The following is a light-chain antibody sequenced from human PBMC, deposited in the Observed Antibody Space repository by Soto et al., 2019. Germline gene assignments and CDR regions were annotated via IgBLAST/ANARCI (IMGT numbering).Light chain of an antibody. Sequence: DIQMTQSPSSVSASVGDRVTITCRASQGIDRWLAWYQQKPGKGPKLLIYAASSLQRGVPARFSGSGSGTDFPLTISSLQPEDFATYYCQEATRFLGTFGQGTKVEIK. CDR3: QEATRFLGT. V-gene: IGKV1-12*01. CDR2: AAS. J-gene: IGKJ1*01. CDR1: QGIDRW.